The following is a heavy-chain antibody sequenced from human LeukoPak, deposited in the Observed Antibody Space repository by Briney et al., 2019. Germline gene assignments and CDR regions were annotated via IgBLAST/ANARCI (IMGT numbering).Heavy chain of an antibody. CDR2: ISGNGVTT. Sequence: PGGSLRLSCAASGFTFKTYAMNWVRQAPGKGLGWGSAISGNGVTTYYADSVKGRFTISRDSSKNTLYLQMKSLRAEDTAVYYCAKVDPVFWSGYYYFDYWGQGTLVSVCS. CDR3: AKVDPVFWSGYYYFDY. J-gene: IGHJ4*02. CDR1: GFTFKTYA. D-gene: IGHD3-3*01. V-gene: IGHV3-23*01.